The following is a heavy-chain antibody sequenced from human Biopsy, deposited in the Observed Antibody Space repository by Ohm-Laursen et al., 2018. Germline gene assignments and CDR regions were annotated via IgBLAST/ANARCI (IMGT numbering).Heavy chain of an antibody. D-gene: IGHD4-23*01. Sequence: SDTLSLTCTVSGGSLTGHYWTWIRQPPGKGLEWIGHISNTGYTSYKSSLKSRVTISLDTSRKHFSLRLTSLAAADTAVYYCARGSNEYGGLYFPHWGQGTLVTVSS. CDR1: GGSLTGHY. CDR3: ARGSNEYGGLYFPH. J-gene: IGHJ1*01. V-gene: IGHV4-59*11. CDR2: ISNTGYT.